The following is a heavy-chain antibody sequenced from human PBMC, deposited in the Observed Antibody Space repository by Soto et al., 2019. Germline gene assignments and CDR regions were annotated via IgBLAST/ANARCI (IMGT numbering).Heavy chain of an antibody. CDR2: IRDYNRNT. CDR1: RYALTTDG. CDR3: ARALNSSPHYYYCFFMYV. Sequence: ASVKFSSKAPRYALTTDGIGCARQATGQGMEWMGWIRDYNRNTNNAQKLQGRVTMTTHTSTRTACMELRSLTCDHTAVQYIARALNSSPHYYYCFFMYVWGKGTTVTVSS. V-gene: IGHV1-18*01. J-gene: IGHJ6*03. D-gene: IGHD3-9*01.